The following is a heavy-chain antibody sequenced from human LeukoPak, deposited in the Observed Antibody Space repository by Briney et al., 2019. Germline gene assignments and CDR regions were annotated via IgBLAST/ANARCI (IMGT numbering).Heavy chain of an antibody. J-gene: IGHJ3*02. D-gene: IGHD3-10*01. CDR3: AREIGELASAFDI. CDR1: GYTFTSFG. CDR2: ISAYNGNT. Sequence: ASLKVSCKASGYTFTSFGISCGRQAPGQGLGWMGWISAYNGNTNYAQKLQGRVTMTTDTSTSTAYMALTSVRSDDTAVYYCAREIGELASAFDIWGQGTMVTVSS. V-gene: IGHV1-18*01.